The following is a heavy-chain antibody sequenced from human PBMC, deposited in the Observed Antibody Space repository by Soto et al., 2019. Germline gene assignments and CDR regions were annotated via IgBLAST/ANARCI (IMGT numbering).Heavy chain of an antibody. CDR1: GFSLSTNKEA. CDR3: ALRRLTANYWDFDR. CDR2: IYWDDEK. Sequence: QITLQESGPTLVKPTQTLTLTCTFSGFSLSTNKEAVGWIRQSLGKALEWLAHIYWDDEKNYSPSLTSRLTIISDTSKDQVVLTMTNMDPRDTATYYCALRRLTANYWDFDRWGRGTLVTVSS. V-gene: IGHV2-5*02. D-gene: IGHD2-21*02. J-gene: IGHJ2*01.